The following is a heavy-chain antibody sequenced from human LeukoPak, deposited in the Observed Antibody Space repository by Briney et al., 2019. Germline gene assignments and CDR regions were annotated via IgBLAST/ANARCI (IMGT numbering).Heavy chain of an antibody. Sequence: PSETLSLTCTVSGGSISSGRYYWGWIRQPPGKGLEWIGSIYNSGSTYYNTSLKSRVTISVDMSKNQFSLRLTSVTAADTAVYYCARNSSTVVVVAATPRKQGFDYWGQGTLVTVSS. CDR3: ARNSSTVVVVAATPRKQGFDY. D-gene: IGHD2-15*01. V-gene: IGHV4-39*01. CDR1: GGSISSGRYY. J-gene: IGHJ4*02. CDR2: IYNSGST.